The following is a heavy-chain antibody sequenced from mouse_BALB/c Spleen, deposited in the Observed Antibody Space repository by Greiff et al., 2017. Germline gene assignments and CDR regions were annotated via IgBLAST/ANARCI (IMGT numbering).Heavy chain of an antibody. CDR2: ISSGSSTI. CDR3: ARSYYGNFDY. CDR1: GFTFSSFG. Sequence: KVVESGGGLVQPGGSRKLSCAASGFTFSSFGMHWVRQAPEKGLEWVAYISSGSSTIYYADTVKGRFTISRDNPKNTLFLQMTSLRSEDTAMYYCARSYYGNFDYWGQGTTLTVSS. J-gene: IGHJ2*01. D-gene: IGHD2-10*01. V-gene: IGHV5-17*02.